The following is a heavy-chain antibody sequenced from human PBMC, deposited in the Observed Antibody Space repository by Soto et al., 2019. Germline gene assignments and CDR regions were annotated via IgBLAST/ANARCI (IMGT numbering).Heavy chain of an antibody. CDR1: GGSFSGYY. D-gene: IGHD3-3*01. Sequence: QVQLQQWGAGLLKPSETLSLTCAVYGGSFSGYYWSWIRQPPGKGLEWIGEINHSGSTNYNPSLKSRVTISVDTSKNQFSLKLISVTAADTAVYYCAIGKKLLRGYDFWSKGFDYWGQGTLVTVSS. J-gene: IGHJ4*02. V-gene: IGHV4-34*01. CDR3: AIGKKLLRGYDFWSKGFDY. CDR2: INHSGST.